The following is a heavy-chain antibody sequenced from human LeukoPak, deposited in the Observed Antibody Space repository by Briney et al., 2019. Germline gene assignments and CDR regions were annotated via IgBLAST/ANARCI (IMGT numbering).Heavy chain of an antibody. D-gene: IGHD6-13*01. V-gene: IGHV3-48*02. CDR1: GFTFSTYD. CDR3: ARDAGSSWYWGALDM. Sequence: GGSQRLSCVASGFTFSTYDMNWVRQAPGKGLEWVSYISARSTIIYYADSVKGRFTVSRDEAKNSMHLQMNSLRDEDTAIYYCARDAGSSWYWGALDMWGQGTVVIVSS. CDR2: ISARSTII. J-gene: IGHJ3*02.